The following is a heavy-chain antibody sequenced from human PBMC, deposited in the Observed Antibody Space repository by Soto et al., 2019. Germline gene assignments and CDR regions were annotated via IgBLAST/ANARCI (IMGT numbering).Heavy chain of an antibody. Sequence: QVQLVQSGAEVKKPGSSVKVSCKASGGTFSSYTISWVRQAPGQGLEWMGRIIPILGIANYAQKFQGRVTITADKSTSTAYMELSSLRSEDTAVYYCARSNGIAAAGDAFDIWGQGTMVTVSS. V-gene: IGHV1-69*02. CDR3: ARSNGIAAAGDAFDI. CDR2: IIPILGIA. J-gene: IGHJ3*02. CDR1: GGTFSSYT. D-gene: IGHD6-13*01.